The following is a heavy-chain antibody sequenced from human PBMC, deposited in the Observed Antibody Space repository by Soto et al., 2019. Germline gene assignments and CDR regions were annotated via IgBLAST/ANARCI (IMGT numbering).Heavy chain of an antibody. D-gene: IGHD3-22*01. V-gene: IGHV3-11*01. CDR3: ARDLGYYASDGYFDY. CDR1: GFTFSDYY. Sequence: GGSLRLSCAGSGFTFSDYYMSWIRQAPGKGLEWVSYISSSGDVIYYADSVKGRITISRDNAKNSLYLQMNSLRVEDTAVYYCARDLGYYASDGYFDYWGQGTLVTVSS. J-gene: IGHJ4*02. CDR2: ISSSGDVI.